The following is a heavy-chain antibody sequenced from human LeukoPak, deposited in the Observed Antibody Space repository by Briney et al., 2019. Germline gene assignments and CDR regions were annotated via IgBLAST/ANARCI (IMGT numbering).Heavy chain of an antibody. Sequence: ASGPALVKPTQTLTLTCTFSGFSLSTSGMCVSWIRQPPGKALEWLALIDWDDDKYYSTSLKTRLTISKDTSKNQVVLTMTNMDPVDTATYYCALSPVVAATQGWFDPWGQGTLVTVSS. CDR1: GFSLSTSGMC. CDR3: ALSPVVAATQGWFDP. V-gene: IGHV2-70*01. CDR2: IDWDDDK. D-gene: IGHD2-15*01. J-gene: IGHJ5*02.